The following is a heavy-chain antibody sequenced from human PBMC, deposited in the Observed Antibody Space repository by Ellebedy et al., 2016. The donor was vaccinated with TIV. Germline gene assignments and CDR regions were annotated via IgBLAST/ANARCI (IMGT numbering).Heavy chain of an antibody. V-gene: IGHV3-21*01. J-gene: IGHJ2*01. CDR3: ARDVGYYYGSGDTVWYFDL. CDR2: ISSSSSYI. D-gene: IGHD3-10*01. CDR1: GFTFSSYW. Sequence: GESLKISXAASGFTFSSYWMSWVRQAPGKGLEWVSSISSSSSYIYYADSVKGRFTISRDNAKNSLYLQMNSLRAEDTAVYYCARDVGYYYGSGDTVWYFDLWGRGTLVTVSS.